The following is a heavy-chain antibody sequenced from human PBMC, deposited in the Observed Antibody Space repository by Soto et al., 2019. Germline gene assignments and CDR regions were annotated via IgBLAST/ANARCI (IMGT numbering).Heavy chain of an antibody. Sequence: SVKVSCKASGGTFSSYAISWVRQAPGQGLEWMGGIIPIFGTANYAQKFQGRVTITADESTSTAYMELSSLRSEDTAVYYCARDGAPYYYGSGSYSPTLSRAGMDVWGQGTTVTVSS. CDR1: GGTFSSYA. CDR2: IIPIFGTA. V-gene: IGHV1-69*13. J-gene: IGHJ6*02. CDR3: ARDGAPYYYGSGSYSPTLSRAGMDV. D-gene: IGHD3-10*01.